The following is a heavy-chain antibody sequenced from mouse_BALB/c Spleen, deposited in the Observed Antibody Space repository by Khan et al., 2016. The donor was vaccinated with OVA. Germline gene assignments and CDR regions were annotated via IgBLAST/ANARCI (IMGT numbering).Heavy chain of an antibody. CDR2: IYPNNGDT. J-gene: IGHJ3*01. D-gene: IGHD1-2*01. V-gene: IGHV1S29*02. CDR3: ARSGYGSFAY. Sequence: VQLQQSGPELVKPGASVKISCRASGYTFTDYIMDWVKQSHGKSLEWMGYIYPNNGDTGYNQKFKTKATLTVDISSSTAYMELRSLTSEDSAVYYCARSGYGSFAYWGQGTLVTVSA. CDR1: GYTFTDYI.